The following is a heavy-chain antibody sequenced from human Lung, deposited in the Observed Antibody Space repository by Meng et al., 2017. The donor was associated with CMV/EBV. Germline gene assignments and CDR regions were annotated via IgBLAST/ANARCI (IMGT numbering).Heavy chain of an antibody. CDR1: GGSISSGDYY. V-gene: IGHV4-30-4*08. CDR2: IYYSGST. J-gene: IGHJ4*02. Sequence: VQLQESGPGLVKPSQTLSLTCTVPGGSISSGDYYWSWIRQPPGKGLEWIGYIYYSGSTYYNPSLKSRVTISVDTSKNQFSLKLSSVTAADTAVYYCARALDTAMVTFDYWGQGTLVTVSS. D-gene: IGHD5-18*01. CDR3: ARALDTAMVTFDY.